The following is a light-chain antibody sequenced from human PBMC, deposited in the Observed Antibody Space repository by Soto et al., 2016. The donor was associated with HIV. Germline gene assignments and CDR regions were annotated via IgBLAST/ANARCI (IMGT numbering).Light chain of an antibody. Sequence: DIQMTQSPSSLSASVGDRVTITCRASQGISNDLGWYQQKPGKAPKRLIYAASSLQTGVPSRFSATGSGTEFTLTISSLQPEDFATYYCLQHNSYPRTFGHGTRVEIK. CDR2: AAS. J-gene: IGKJ1*01. CDR1: QGISND. CDR3: LQHNSYPRT. V-gene: IGKV1-17*01.